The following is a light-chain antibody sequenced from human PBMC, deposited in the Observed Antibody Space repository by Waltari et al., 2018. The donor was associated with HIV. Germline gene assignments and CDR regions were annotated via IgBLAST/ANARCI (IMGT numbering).Light chain of an antibody. CDR2: GSS. Sequence: IVMTQSPATLPVSPGDRAPLSCRATPSVSSNLAWYQQTPGQAPRLLIYGSSTRATGIPAMFSGGGSAAEYTVTISSLQSGDFAVYYCQQYKTWPPRTFGQGTKVEMK. CDR3: QQYKTWPPRT. V-gene: IGKV3-15*01. J-gene: IGKJ2*01. CDR1: PSVSSN.